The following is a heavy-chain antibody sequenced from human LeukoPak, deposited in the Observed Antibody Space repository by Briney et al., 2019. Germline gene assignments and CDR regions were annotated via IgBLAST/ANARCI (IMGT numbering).Heavy chain of an antibody. J-gene: IGHJ4*02. CDR3: AKDLGYCSGGSCYDAYFDY. D-gene: IGHD2-15*01. CDR2: ITGGGGGT. V-gene: IGHV3-23*01. Sequence: GGSLRLSCAASGFTFSTYAMSWVRQAPGKGLDWVSAITGGGGGTFYADSVKGRFTISRDNSKNTLYLQMNILRAEDTAVYYCAKDLGYCSGGSCYDAYFDYWGQGALVTVSS. CDR1: GFTFSTYA.